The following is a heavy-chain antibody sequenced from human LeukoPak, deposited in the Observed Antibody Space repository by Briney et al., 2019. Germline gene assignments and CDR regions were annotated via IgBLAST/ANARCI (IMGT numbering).Heavy chain of an antibody. CDR2: IYYSGST. J-gene: IGHJ4*02. V-gene: IGHV4-59*11. CDR1: GGSISSHY. Sequence: KTSETLSLTCTVSGGSISSHYWSWIRQPPGKGLEWIGYIYYSGSTNYNPSLKSRVTISVDTSKNQFSLKLSSVTAADTAVYYCARDKYSGSYELLFDYWGQGTLVTVSS. D-gene: IGHD1-26*01. CDR3: ARDKYSGSYELLFDY.